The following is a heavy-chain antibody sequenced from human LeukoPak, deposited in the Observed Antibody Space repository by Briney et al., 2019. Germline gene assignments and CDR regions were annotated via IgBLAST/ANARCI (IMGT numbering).Heavy chain of an antibody. J-gene: IGHJ6*03. D-gene: IGHD4-23*01. Sequence: PGGSLRLCCAASGFTFSNYGIHWVRQAPGKGLEWVEFIWYDGSNKYYADSVKGRFTISRDNSKNTLYLQMNSLRAEDTAVYYCAKDSGGNQFSYYMDVWSKGTTVTVSS. CDR1: GFTFSNYG. CDR3: AKDSGGNQFSYYMDV. CDR2: IWYDGSNK. V-gene: IGHV3-30*02.